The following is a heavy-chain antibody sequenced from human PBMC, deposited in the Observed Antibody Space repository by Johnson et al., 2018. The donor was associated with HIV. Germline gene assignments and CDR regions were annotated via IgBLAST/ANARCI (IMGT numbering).Heavy chain of an antibody. Sequence: VQLVESGGGLVKPGGSLRLSCAASGFTFRNAWMSWVRQAPGKGLEWVGRIKSKTDGGTTDNAAPVKGRFTISRDDSKTTLYLQMNSLKTEDTAVYYCAVAVFRLSSSASDDAFDIWGQGTMLTVSS. V-gene: IGHV3-15*01. CDR1: GFTFRNAW. CDR2: IKSKTDGGTT. CDR3: AVAVFRLSSSASDDAFDI. J-gene: IGHJ3*02. D-gene: IGHD3-3*02.